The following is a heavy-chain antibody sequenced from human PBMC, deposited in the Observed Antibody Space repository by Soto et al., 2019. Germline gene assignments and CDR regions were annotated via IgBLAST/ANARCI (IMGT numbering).Heavy chain of an antibody. Sequence: PSDTLSLACSVSGGTISGSYWGWIRQPPGKGLEWIGYIYIRGTTSDNPSLKSRANILVDPSKNQYSLRLTSVTATDTAVNYCATGRISRGLDVWGQGTTVTVPS. CDR2: IYIRGTT. CDR3: ATGRISRGLDV. CDR1: GGTISGSY. J-gene: IGHJ6*02. V-gene: IGHV4-59*12.